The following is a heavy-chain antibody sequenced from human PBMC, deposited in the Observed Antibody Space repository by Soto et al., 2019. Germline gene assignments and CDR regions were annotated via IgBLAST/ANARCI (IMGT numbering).Heavy chain of an antibody. J-gene: IGHJ5*02. CDR3: ARGLKRIGNHHWFDP. CDR1: GYTFTSYD. Sequence: ASVKVSCKASGYTFTSYDINWVLQATGQGLEWMGWMNPNSGNTGYAQKFQGRVTMTRNTSISTAYMELSSLRSEDTAVYYCARGLKRIGNHHWFDPWGQGTLVTVSS. V-gene: IGHV1-8*01. D-gene: IGHD1-1*01. CDR2: MNPNSGNT.